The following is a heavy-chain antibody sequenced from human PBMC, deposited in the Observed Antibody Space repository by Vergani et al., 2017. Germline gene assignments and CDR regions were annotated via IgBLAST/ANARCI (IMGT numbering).Heavy chain of an antibody. CDR2: IRYDKSNK. CDR3: AKSDLSTSWYYFDD. CDR1: GFTFSSYG. Sequence: QVQLVESGGGVVQPGGSLRLSCVVSGFTFSSYGMNWVRQAPGKGLEWVAFIRYDKSNKYYADSVEGRFTISRDNSKNTLYLQMNSLRAEDTAVYYCAKSDLSTSWYYFDDWGQGTLVTVSS. D-gene: IGHD2-2*01. J-gene: IGHJ4*02. V-gene: IGHV3-30*02.